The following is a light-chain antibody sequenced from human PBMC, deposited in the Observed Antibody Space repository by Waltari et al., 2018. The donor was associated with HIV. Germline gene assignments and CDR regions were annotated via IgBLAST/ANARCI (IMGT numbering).Light chain of an antibody. CDR1: QSISDF. V-gene: IGKV1-39*01. Sequence: DIQMTQSPSSLSASVGDRVTITCRATQSISDFLNWYQQKPGKAPKLLLYTASTLQSGVPSRFSGSGSGTDFTLTISSLQPEDFATYYCQQSYSIPYTFGQGTKLEIK. CDR2: TAS. J-gene: IGKJ2*01. CDR3: QQSYSIPYT.